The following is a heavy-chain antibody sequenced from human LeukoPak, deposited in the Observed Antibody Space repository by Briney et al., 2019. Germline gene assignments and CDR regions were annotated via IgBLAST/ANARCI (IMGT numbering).Heavy chain of an antibody. Sequence: GGSLRLSCAASGFTVSSNYMSWVRQAPGEGLEWDSVIYSGGTTYYADSVRGRFTFSRDNSNSTLYLQMNSLSGEDTAVYYCARGPVPRFEIWGQGTMVTVSS. V-gene: IGHV3-53*01. CDR3: ARGPVPRFEI. J-gene: IGHJ3*02. CDR2: IYSGGTT. D-gene: IGHD4-17*01. CDR1: GFTVSSNY.